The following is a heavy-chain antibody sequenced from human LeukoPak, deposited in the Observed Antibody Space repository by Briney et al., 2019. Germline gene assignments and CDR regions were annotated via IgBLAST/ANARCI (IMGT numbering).Heavy chain of an antibody. CDR1: GGSFSGYY. Sequence: SETLSLTCAVYGGSFSGYYWSWIRQPPGKGLEWIGEINHSGSTNYNPSLKSRVTISVDTSKNQFSLKLSSVTAADTAVYYCARGRDGRTYKYWGQGTLVTVSS. CDR3: ARGRDGRTYKY. D-gene: IGHD5-24*01. CDR2: INHSGST. V-gene: IGHV4-34*01. J-gene: IGHJ4*02.